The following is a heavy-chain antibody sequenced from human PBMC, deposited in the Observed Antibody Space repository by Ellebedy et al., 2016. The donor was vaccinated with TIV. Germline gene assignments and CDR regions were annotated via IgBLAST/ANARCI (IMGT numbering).Heavy chain of an antibody. Sequence: GESLKISCKGSGYSFTSYWISWVRQMPGKGLEWMGRIDPSDSYTNYSPSFQGHVTISADKSISTAYLQWSSLKASDTAMYYCARSSSGSYYNRAYYYYGMDVWGQGTTVTVSS. CDR3: ARSSSGSYYNRAYYYYGMDV. CDR2: IDPSDSYT. V-gene: IGHV5-10-1*01. CDR1: GYSFTSYW. J-gene: IGHJ6*02. D-gene: IGHD3-10*01.